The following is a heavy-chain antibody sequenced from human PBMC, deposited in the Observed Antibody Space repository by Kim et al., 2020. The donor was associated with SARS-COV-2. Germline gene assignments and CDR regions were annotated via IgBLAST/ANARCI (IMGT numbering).Heavy chain of an antibody. CDR3: ARRFTAGGFDY. Sequence: RSSPSFQGQVTISADKSISTAYLQWSSLKASDTAMYYCARRFTAGGFDYWGQGTLVTVSS. D-gene: IGHD5-18*01. J-gene: IGHJ4*02. V-gene: IGHV5-51*01.